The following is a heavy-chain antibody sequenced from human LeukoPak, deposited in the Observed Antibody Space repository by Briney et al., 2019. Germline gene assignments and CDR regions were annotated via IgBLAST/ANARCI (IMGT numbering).Heavy chain of an antibody. CDR2: IGSSSAGIT. CDR3: AKDRGY. J-gene: IGHJ4*02. V-gene: IGHV3-23*01. Sequence: GSLRLSCAASGFTFSSFPMTWVRQAPGKGLEWVSAIGSSSAGITYNADSVKGRFTISRDDSKNTLYLQMNSLTVEDTAVYYCAKDRGYWGQGTLVTVSS. CDR1: GFTFSSFP.